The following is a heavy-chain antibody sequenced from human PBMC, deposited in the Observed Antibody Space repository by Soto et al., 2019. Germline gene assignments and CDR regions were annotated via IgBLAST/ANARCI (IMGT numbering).Heavy chain of an antibody. D-gene: IGHD3-16*01. Sequence: QVQLVESGGGVVQPGRSLRLSCAASGFTFRIYSMHWVRQSPVKGLEWVAVLWYDGTNKYYGDSVKGRFTISRDNSENTLYLQMNSLRVEDTAVYYCARDATFGTKGGSFDIWGQGTLVTVSS. CDR1: GFTFRIYS. V-gene: IGHV3-33*01. CDR2: LWYDGTNK. CDR3: ARDATFGTKGGSFDI. J-gene: IGHJ3*02.